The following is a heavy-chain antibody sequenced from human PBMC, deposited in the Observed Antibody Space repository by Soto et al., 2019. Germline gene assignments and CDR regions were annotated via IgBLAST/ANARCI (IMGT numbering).Heavy chain of an antibody. D-gene: IGHD2-15*01. CDR3: ARLSAPYCSGGSCFFDY. Sequence: QVQLVQSGAEVKKPGSSVKVSCTASGGTFSSYTISWVRQAPGQGLEWMGRIIPILGIANYAQKFQGRVTITADKSTSTAYMELSSLRSEDTAVYYCARLSAPYCSGGSCFFDYWGQGTLVTVSS. CDR1: GGTFSSYT. V-gene: IGHV1-69*02. CDR2: IIPILGIA. J-gene: IGHJ4*02.